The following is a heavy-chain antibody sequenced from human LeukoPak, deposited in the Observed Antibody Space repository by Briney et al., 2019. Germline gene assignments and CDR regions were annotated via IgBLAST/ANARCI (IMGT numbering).Heavy chain of an antibody. Sequence: GGSLRLSCAASGFTFNSYWMSWVRQAPGKGLEWVANIKQDGSEKYYVDSVKGRFTISRDNAKNSLYLQMNSLRAEDTAVYYCARDPRYCSGGSCYFGYFDYWGQGTLVTVSS. CDR2: IKQDGSEK. D-gene: IGHD2-15*01. V-gene: IGHV3-7*01. CDR1: GFTFNSYW. CDR3: ARDPRYCSGGSCYFGYFDY. J-gene: IGHJ4*02.